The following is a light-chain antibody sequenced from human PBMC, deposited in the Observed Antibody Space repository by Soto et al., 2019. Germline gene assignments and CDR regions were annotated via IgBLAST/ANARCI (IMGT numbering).Light chain of an antibody. CDR1: QGINNF. CDR3: QEYTGAPHT. Sequence: DIQMTQSPSSLSASVGDRVTITCRASQGINNFLAWYQQKPGKAPKLLIYAASTLQSGVPSRFIGSGSGTDFTRTISSLQPEDVAVYYCQEYTGAPHTFGPGTQVDIK. J-gene: IGKJ3*01. CDR2: AAS. V-gene: IGKV1-27*01.